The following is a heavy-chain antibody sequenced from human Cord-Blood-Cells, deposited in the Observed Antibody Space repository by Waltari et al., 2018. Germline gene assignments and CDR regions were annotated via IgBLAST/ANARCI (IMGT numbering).Heavy chain of an antibody. Sequence: QVQLVQSGAEVKKPGASVKVSCKVSGYTLTELSMHWVRQAPGKGLEWMGGFGPDDGGTSYAQKFQGRVTMTEDTSTDTAYMELSSLRSEDTAVYYCATDQLGYDAFDIWGQGTMVTVSS. CDR1: GYTLTELS. J-gene: IGHJ3*02. CDR2: FGPDDGGT. V-gene: IGHV1-24*01. D-gene: IGHD1-1*01. CDR3: ATDQLGYDAFDI.